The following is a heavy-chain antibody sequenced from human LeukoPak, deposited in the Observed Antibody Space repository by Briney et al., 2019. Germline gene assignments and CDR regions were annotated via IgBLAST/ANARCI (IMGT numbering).Heavy chain of an antibody. D-gene: IGHD1-26*01. CDR2: IYTGDSNT. CDR1: GYSFTSYW. CDR3: ARPSGSYRQGLRYFDY. V-gene: IGHV5-51*01. Sequence: GESLKIFCKGSGYSFTSYWIAWVRQMPGKGLERVGIIYTGDSNTRYSPSFQGQVTISADKSINTAYLQWSSLKDSDTAMYYCARPSGSYRQGLRYFDYWGQGTLVTVSS. J-gene: IGHJ4*02.